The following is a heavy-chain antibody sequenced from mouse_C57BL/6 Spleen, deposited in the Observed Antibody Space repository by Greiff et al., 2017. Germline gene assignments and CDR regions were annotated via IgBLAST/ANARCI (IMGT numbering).Heavy chain of an antibody. J-gene: IGHJ3*01. CDR3: ARDSSGEPFAY. CDR1: GYTFTSYT. V-gene: IGHV1-4*01. CDR2: INPSSGYT. Sequence: QVQLQQSGAELARPGASVKMSCKASGYTFTSYTMHWVKQRPGQGLEWIGYINPSSGYTKYNQKFKDKATLTADKSSSTAYMQLSSLTSEDSAVYYCARDSSGEPFAYWGQGTLVTVSA. D-gene: IGHD3-2*02.